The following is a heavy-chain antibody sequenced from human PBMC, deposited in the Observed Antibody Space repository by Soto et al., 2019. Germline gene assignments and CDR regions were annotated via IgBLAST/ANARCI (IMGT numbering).Heavy chain of an antibody. CDR2: INHSGST. V-gene: IGHV4-34*01. D-gene: IGHD5-18*01. CDR3: ARRGYSYGYYGY. J-gene: IGHJ4*02. CDR1: GGSFSGYY. Sequence: QVQLQQWGAGLLKPSETLSLTCAVYGGSFSGYYWSWIRQPPGKGLEWIGEINHSGSTNYNPSLKSRATISVDTSKTQFSLKRSSVTAADTAVYYCARRGYSYGYYGYWGQGTLVTVSS.